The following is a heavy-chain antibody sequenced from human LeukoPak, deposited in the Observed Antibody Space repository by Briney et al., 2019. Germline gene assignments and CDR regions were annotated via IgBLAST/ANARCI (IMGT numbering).Heavy chain of an antibody. CDR3: ARRINDFWSGQYGYYFDY. V-gene: IGHV4-39*01. CDR2: IYYSGST. CDR1: GDSIISSSYY. D-gene: IGHD3-3*01. Sequence: SETLSLTCTVSGDSIISSSYYWGWIRQPPGKGLEWIGSIYYSGSTYYNSSLKSRVTISVDTSKNQFPLKLTSVTAADTAVYYCARRINDFWSGQYGYYFDYWGQGTLVTVSS. J-gene: IGHJ4*02.